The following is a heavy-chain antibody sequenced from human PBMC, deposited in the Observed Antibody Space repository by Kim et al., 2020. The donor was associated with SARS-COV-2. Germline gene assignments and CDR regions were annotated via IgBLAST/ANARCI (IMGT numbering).Heavy chain of an antibody. J-gene: IGHJ4*02. CDR1: GFTFSSYG. Sequence: GGSLRLSCAASGFTFSSYGMHWVRQAPGKGLEWVAVIWYDGSNKYYADSVKGRFTISRDNSKNTLYLQMNSLRAEDTAVYYCARDNTPRVTAEDYWGQGTLVTVSS. V-gene: IGHV3-33*01. CDR3: ARDNTPRVTAEDY. CDR2: IWYDGSNK. D-gene: IGHD2-21*02.